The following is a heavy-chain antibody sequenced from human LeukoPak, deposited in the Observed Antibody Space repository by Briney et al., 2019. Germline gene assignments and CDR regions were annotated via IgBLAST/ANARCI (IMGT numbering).Heavy chain of an antibody. CDR3: ATSYSEVICFDY. J-gene: IGHJ4*02. D-gene: IGHD2-21*01. V-gene: IGHV1-24*01. Sequence: ASVKVSCKVSGYTLTELSMHWVRQAPGKGLEWMGGFDPEDGETIYAQKFQGRVTMTEDTSTDTAYMELSSLISEDTAVYYCATSYSEVICFDYWGQGTLVTVSS. CDR1: GYTLTELS. CDR2: FDPEDGET.